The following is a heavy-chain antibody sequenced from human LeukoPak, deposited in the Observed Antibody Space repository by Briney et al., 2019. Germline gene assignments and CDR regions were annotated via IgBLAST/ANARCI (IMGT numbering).Heavy chain of an antibody. J-gene: IGHJ4*02. V-gene: IGHV3-23*01. CDR3: AKDMGIQLWLSDY. Sequence: GGSLRLSCAASGFTFSSYAMSWVRQAPGKGLEWVSAISGSGGSTYYADSAKGRFTISRDNSKNTLYLQMNSLRAEDTAVYYCAKDMGIQLWLSDYWGQGTLVTVSS. CDR1: GFTFSSYA. CDR2: ISGSGGST. D-gene: IGHD5-18*01.